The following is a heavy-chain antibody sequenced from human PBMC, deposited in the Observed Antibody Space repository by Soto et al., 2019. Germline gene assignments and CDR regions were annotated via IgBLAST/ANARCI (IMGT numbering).Heavy chain of an antibody. V-gene: IGHV3-30-3*01. CDR3: ARDRWGWELPPEYAFDI. J-gene: IGHJ3*02. CDR2: ISYDGSNK. Sequence: QVQLVESGGGVVQPGRSLRLSCAASGFTFSSYAMHWVRQAPGKGLEWVAVISYDGSNKYYADSVKGRFTISRDNSKNTLYLQMNSLRAEDTAVYYCARDRWGWELPPEYAFDIWGQGTMVTVSS. CDR1: GFTFSSYA. D-gene: IGHD1-26*01.